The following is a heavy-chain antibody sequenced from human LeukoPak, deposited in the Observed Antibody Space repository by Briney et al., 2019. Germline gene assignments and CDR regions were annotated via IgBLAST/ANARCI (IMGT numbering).Heavy chain of an antibody. V-gene: IGHV4-38-2*02. CDR2: IYHSGST. J-gene: IGHJ6*03. Sequence: SETLSLTCTVSGYSISSGYYWGWIRQPPGKGLEWIGSIYHSGSTYYNPSLKSRVTISVDTSKNQFSLQLNSVTPEDTAVYYCARRVDYYYYMDVWGKGTTVTVSS. CDR1: GYSISSGYY. CDR3: ARRVDYYYYMDV.